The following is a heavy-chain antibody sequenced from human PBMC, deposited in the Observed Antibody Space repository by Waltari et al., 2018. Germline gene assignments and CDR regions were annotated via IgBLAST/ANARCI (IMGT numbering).Heavy chain of an antibody. CDR3: ASRNPSWGSGGEDY. V-gene: IGHV3-21*01. D-gene: IGHD3-16*01. J-gene: IGHJ4*02. CDR1: GFTFSSYS. CDR2: ISSSSSYI. Sequence: EVQLVESGGGLVKPGGSLRLSCAASGFTFSSYSMNWVRQAPGKGLEWVSSISSSSSYIYYADSVKGRFTISRDNAKNSLYLQMNSLRAEDTAVYYCASRNPSWGSGGEDYWGQGTLVTVSS.